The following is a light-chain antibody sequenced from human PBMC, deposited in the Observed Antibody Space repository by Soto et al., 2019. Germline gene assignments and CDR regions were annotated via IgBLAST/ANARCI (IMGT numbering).Light chain of an antibody. J-gene: IGLJ2*01. CDR2: GNT. CDR1: SSNIGAGYD. CDR3: QSYDSSLITSV. Sequence: QLVLTQPPSVSGAPGQRVTISCTGSSSNIGAGYDVHWYQQVPGTAPKLLIYGNTNRPSGVPDRFSGSKSGTSASLAVTGLQAEDEADYYCQSYDSSLITSVFGGRTKLTVL. V-gene: IGLV1-40*01.